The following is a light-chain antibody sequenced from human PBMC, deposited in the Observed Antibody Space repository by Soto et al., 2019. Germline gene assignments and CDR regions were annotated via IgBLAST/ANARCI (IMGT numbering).Light chain of an antibody. V-gene: IGKV1-8*01. CDR2: AAS. CDR1: QGISSY. J-gene: IGKJ4*01. Sequence: AIRMTQSPSSFSASTGDRVTLTCRASQGISSYLAWYQQKPGTAPKLLIYAASTLQSGVPSRFSGSASGTEFTLTISSLQPDDFATYYCQQYDNYPLTFGGGTKVDIK. CDR3: QQYDNYPLT.